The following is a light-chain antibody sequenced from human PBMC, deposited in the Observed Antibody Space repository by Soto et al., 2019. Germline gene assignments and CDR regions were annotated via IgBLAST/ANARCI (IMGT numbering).Light chain of an antibody. V-gene: IGKV3-20*01. CDR2: GAS. Sequence: EIVLTQSPGTLSLSPGERATLSCRASQSVSSSYLAWYQQKPGQAPRLLIYGASSRATGIPDRFSGSGSGTDLTLTISNLEPEDFAVYYCQQYGGSSWTFGQGTKVDI. J-gene: IGKJ1*01. CDR1: QSVSSSY. CDR3: QQYGGSSWT.